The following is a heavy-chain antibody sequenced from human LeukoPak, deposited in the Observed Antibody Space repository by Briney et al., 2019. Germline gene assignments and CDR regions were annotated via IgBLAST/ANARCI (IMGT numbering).Heavy chain of an antibody. V-gene: IGHV3-30*04. D-gene: IGHD6-19*01. Sequence: PGGSLRLSCAASGFTFSSYAMHWVRQAPGKGLEWVAVISYDGSNKYYADSVKGRFTISRDNSKNTLYLQMNSLRAEDTAVYYCAKDLVHRAGTPPDYWGQGTLVTVSS. J-gene: IGHJ4*02. CDR1: GFTFSSYA. CDR3: AKDLVHRAGTPPDY. CDR2: ISYDGSNK.